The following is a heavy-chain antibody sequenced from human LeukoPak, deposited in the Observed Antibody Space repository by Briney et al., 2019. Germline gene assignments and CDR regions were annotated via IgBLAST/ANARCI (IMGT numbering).Heavy chain of an antibody. CDR1: GGSISSSSYY. V-gene: IGHV4-30-4*01. CDR2: IYYSGST. J-gene: IGHJ5*02. Sequence: SETLSLTCTVSGGSISSSSYYWSWIRQPPGKGLEWIGYIYYSGSTYYNPSLKSRVTISVDTSKNQFSLKLSSVTAADTAVYYCARDSPYGSENWFDPWGQGTLVTVSS. CDR3: ARDSPYGSENWFDP. D-gene: IGHD3-10*01.